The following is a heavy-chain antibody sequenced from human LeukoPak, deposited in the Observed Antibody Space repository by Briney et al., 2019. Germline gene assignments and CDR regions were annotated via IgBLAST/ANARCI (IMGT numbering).Heavy chain of an antibody. CDR2: INPSGGST. CDR1: GYTFTSYY. D-gene: IGHD6-13*01. Sequence: ASVKVSCKASGYTFTSYYMHWVRQAPGQGLEWMGLINPSGGSTSYAQKFQGRVTMTRDTSTSTVYMELSSLRSEDTAVYYCARDREAYSWAAAGSFSASDYWGQGTLVTVSS. J-gene: IGHJ4*02. V-gene: IGHV1-46*01. CDR3: ARDREAYSWAAAGSFSASDY.